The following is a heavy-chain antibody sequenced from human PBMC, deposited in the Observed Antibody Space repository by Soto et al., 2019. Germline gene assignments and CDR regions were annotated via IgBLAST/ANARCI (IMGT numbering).Heavy chain of an antibody. CDR1: GYSISSGYY. V-gene: IGHV4-38-2*01. D-gene: IGHD4-17*01. J-gene: IGHJ6*02. Sequence: PSETLSLTCAVSGYSISSGYYWGWIRQPPGKGLEWIGNIYHSGSTYYNPSLKSRVTISIDTSKHQFPLKLYSVTAADTAVYYCAKYGQNYYYGMDVWGQGTTVTVSS. CDR3: AKYGQNYYYGMDV. CDR2: IYHSGST.